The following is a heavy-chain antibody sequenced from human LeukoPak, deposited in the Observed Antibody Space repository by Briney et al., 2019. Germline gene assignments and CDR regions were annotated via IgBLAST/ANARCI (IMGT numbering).Heavy chain of an antibody. J-gene: IGHJ5*02. CDR2: INSDGSSI. CDR3: ARDSRCCTGGQCYWVS. V-gene: IGHV3-74*01. Sequence: PGGSLRLSCAASGFTFTTDWRHWVRQVPGKGLVWVSRINSDGSSITYADSVKGRFTISRANSKNTLYLQMNSLRPEDTAVYYCARDSRCCTGGQCYWVSWGEGTLVTVSS. CDR1: GFTFTTDW. D-gene: IGHD2-8*02.